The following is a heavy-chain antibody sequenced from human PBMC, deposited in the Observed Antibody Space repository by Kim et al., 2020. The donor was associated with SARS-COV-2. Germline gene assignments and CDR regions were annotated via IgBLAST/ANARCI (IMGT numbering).Heavy chain of an antibody. CDR2: INHSGST. CDR3: ARGLGIAAGFLDPRGWFDP. J-gene: IGHJ5*02. D-gene: IGHD6-13*01. CDR1: GGSFSGYY. Sequence: SETLSLTCAVYGGSFSGYYWSWIRQPPGKGLEWIGEINHSGSTNYNPSLKSRVTISVDTSKNQFSLKLSPVTAADTAVYYCARGLGIAAGFLDPRGWFDPWGQGTLVAVFS. V-gene: IGHV4-34*01.